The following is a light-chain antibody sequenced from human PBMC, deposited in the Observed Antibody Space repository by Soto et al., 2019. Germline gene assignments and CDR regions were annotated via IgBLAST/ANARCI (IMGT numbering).Light chain of an antibody. CDR1: QTLYNN. CDR3: HQYSGWPLT. J-gene: IGKJ4*01. Sequence: EIVMTQSPATLSVSPGERATLSCRASQTLYNNLAWYQQKLGQAPRLLIYGASARATDIPARFSGSGSGTEVTLTISGLQYQDFAIYYCHQYSGWPLTFGGGTKVEIK. CDR2: GAS. V-gene: IGKV3-15*01.